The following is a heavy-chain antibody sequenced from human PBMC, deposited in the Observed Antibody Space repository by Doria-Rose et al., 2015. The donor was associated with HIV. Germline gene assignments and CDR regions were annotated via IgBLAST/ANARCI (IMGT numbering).Heavy chain of an antibody. CDR1: GGSISSYY. D-gene: IGHD6-6*01. V-gene: IGHV4-59*01. J-gene: IGHJ3*02. Sequence: VQLVETGPGLVKPSETLSLTCTVSGGSISSYYWSWIRQPPGKGLEWIGYIYYSGSTNYNPSLKSRVTISVDTSKNQFSLKLSSVTAADTAVYYCARNEYSSSRYAFDIWGQGTMVTVSS. CDR3: ARNEYSSSRYAFDI. CDR2: IYYSGST.